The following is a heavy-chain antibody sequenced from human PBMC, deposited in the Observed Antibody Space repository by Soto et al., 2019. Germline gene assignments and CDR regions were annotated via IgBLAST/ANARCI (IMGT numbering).Heavy chain of an antibody. V-gene: IGHV4-4*02. CDR2: IFHDGTA. CDR3: ARLVYDTRLNYMYFDF. J-gene: IGHJ4*02. Sequence: SETLSLTCAVSSVSISSGNWWTWVRQTPQRGLEYIGEIFHDGTANYYPSFERRVAISVDTSKNQFSLKLTSVTAADTAIYFCARLVYDTRLNYMYFDFWGQGALVTVSS. CDR1: SVSISSGNW. D-gene: IGHD2-8*01.